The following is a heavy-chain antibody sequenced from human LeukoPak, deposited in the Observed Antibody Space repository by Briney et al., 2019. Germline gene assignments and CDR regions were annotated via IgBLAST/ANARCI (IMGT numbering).Heavy chain of an antibody. D-gene: IGHD4-11*01. CDR2: INHSGST. CDR3: ARGPGYEGYNNYLFDY. J-gene: IGHJ4*02. CDR1: VGSFSGYY. Sequence: SETLSLTCAVYVGSFSGYYWSWIRQPPGEGLEWIGEINHSGSTNYNPSLKSRVTISVATSKNQFSLKLSSVTAADTAVYYCARGPGYEGYNNYLFDYWGQGTLVTVSS. V-gene: IGHV4-34*01.